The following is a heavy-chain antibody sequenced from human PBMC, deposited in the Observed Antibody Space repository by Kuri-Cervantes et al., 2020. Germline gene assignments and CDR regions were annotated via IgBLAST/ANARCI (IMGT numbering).Heavy chain of an antibody. D-gene: IGHD2-15*01. CDR1: GYTFTGYY. Sequence: ASVKVSCKASGYTFTGYYMHWVRQAPGQGLEWMGWINPDSGATNYAQKFQGRVSMTRDTSISTAYMELSRLTSDDTAVHFCAKSSGYCSAGRCHYDYWGQGTLVTVSS. J-gene: IGHJ4*02. V-gene: IGHV1-2*02. CDR3: AKSSGYCSAGRCHYDY. CDR2: INPDSGAT.